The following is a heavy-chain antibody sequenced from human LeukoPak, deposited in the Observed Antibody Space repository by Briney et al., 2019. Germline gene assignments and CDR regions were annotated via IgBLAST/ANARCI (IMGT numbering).Heavy chain of an antibody. J-gene: IGHJ4*02. CDR1: GFTFSSYS. CDR3: AKNPQAGTLRPFDY. Sequence: PGGSLRLSCAASGFTFSSYSMNWVRQAPGKGLEWVSAISGSGGSTYYADSVKGRFTISRDNSKNTLYLQMNSLRAEDTAVYYCAKNPQAGTLRPFDYWGQGTLVTVSS. D-gene: IGHD4-17*01. V-gene: IGHV3-23*01. CDR2: ISGSGGST.